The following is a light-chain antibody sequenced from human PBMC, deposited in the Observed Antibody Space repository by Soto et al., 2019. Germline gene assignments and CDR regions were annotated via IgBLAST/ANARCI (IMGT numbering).Light chain of an antibody. Sequence: QSVLTQPPSASGSPGQSVTISCTGTSSDVGGYNYVSWYQQHPGKAPKLMIYEVNKRPSGVPDRFSGSKSANTASLTVSRLQAEDEADYFCSSYAGNSNLVFGGGTKVTVL. V-gene: IGLV2-8*01. CDR1: SSDVGGYNY. CDR2: EVN. CDR3: SSYAGNSNLV. J-gene: IGLJ3*02.